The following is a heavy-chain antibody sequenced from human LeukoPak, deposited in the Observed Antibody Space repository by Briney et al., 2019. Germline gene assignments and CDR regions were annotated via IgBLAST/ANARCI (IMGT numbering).Heavy chain of an antibody. J-gene: IGHJ5*02. V-gene: IGHV4-39*07. CDR3: ARVDRVWFDP. D-gene: IGHD3-10*01. CDR2: IYYSGST. Sequence: SETLSLTCTVSGGSISSSSYYWGWIRQPPGKGLEWIGSIYYSGSTYYNPSLKSRVTISVDTSKNQFSLKLSSVTAADTAVYYCARVDRVWFDPWGQGTLVTVSS. CDR1: GGSISSSSYY.